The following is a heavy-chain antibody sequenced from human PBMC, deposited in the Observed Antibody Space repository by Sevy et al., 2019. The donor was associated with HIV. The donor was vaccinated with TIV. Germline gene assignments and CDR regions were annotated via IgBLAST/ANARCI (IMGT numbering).Heavy chain of an antibody. CDR3: ASDEVGGSYWDFDY. D-gene: IGHD1-26*01. CDR1: GFTFSNYS. CDR2: ISTSSRYI. V-gene: IGHV3-21*01. Sequence: GGSLRLSCAASGFTFSNYSMNWVRQAPGKGLEWVSSISTSSRYIYYADSVKGRFTISRDNAKNSLYLQMNSRRAEDTAVYYGASDEVGGSYWDFDYWGQGTLVTVSS. J-gene: IGHJ4*02.